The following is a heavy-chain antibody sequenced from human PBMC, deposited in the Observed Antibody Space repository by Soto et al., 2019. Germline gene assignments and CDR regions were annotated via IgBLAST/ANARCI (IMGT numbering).Heavy chain of an antibody. CDR2: ISSDGDIT. CDR1: GFTFSEYS. V-gene: IGHV3-64D*06. Sequence: GGSLRLSCSASGFTFSEYSMHWVRQAPGKGLQYVSTISSDGDITYYADSVKGRFTISRDNSKNTLYLQMNSLRPEDTAVYYCAKVSTFYDILTGYYSTNFFDPWGQGTLVTVSS. CDR3: AKVSTFYDILTGYYSTNFFDP. D-gene: IGHD3-9*01. J-gene: IGHJ5*02.